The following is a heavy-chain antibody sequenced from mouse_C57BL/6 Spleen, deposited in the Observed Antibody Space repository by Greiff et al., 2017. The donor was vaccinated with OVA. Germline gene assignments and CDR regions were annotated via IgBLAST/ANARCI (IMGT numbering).Heavy chain of an antibody. CDR2: INPSSGYT. V-gene: IGHV1-7*01. J-gene: IGHJ1*03. Sequence: VQVVESGAELAKPGASVKLSCKASGYTFTSYWMHWVKQRPGQGLEWIGYINPSSGYTKYNQKFKDKATLTADKSSSTAYMQLSSLTYEDSAVYYCARETVVAPGYFDVWGTGTTVTVSS. CDR3: ARETVVAPGYFDV. CDR1: GYTFTSYW. D-gene: IGHD1-1*01.